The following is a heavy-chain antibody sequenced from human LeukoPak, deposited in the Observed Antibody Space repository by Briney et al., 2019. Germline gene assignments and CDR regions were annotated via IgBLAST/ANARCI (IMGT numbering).Heavy chain of an antibody. J-gene: IGHJ4*02. CDR1: GGSISSSSYY. D-gene: IGHD2-15*01. Sequence: PSETLSLTCTVSGGSISSSSYYWGWIRQPPGKGLEWIGSIYYSGSTYYNPSLKSRVTISVDTSKNQFPLKLSSVTAADTAVYYCARDPSRYCSGGSCYPYWGQGTLVTVSS. V-gene: IGHV4-39*06. CDR3: ARDPSRYCSGGSCYPY. CDR2: IYYSGST.